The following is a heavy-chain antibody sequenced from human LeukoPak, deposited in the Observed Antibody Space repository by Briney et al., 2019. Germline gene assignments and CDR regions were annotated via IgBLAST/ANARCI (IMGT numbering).Heavy chain of an antibody. J-gene: IGHJ3*02. Sequence: SETLSLTCSVSGDSIGSYYWSWMRQAPGKGLEWIGYIYRSGSTDYNPSLKNRVIMSIDTSINQFSLKMSSVTAADTAVYYCARLRLRFSSDGSSTSYEADDIWGQGIVVTVST. CDR3: ARLRLRFSSDGSSTSYEADDI. CDR1: GDSIGSYY. CDR2: IYRSGST. D-gene: IGHD2-15*01. V-gene: IGHV4-59*08.